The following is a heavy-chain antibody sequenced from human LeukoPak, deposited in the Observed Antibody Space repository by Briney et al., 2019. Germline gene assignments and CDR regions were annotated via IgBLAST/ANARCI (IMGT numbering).Heavy chain of an antibody. CDR1: GYIFTTYW. Sequence: GESLKISCKGSGYIFTTYWIAWVRQMPGKGLEWMGVIYPGDSETRYSPSFQGQVTISVDKSITTAYLQLSSLKASDTAIYYCARRRFGDFLVGYWGQGTLVTVSS. CDR3: ARRRFGDFLVGY. D-gene: IGHD3-10*01. J-gene: IGHJ4*02. V-gene: IGHV5-51*01. CDR2: IYPGDSET.